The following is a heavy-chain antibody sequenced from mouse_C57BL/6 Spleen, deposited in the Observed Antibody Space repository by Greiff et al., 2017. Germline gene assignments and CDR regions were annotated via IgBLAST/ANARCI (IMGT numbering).Heavy chain of an antibody. CDR3: ASDLPSNDGAWFAY. Sequence: VQLQQPGAELVKPGASVKLSCKASGYTFTSYWMQWVKQRPGQGLEWIGEIDPSDSYTNYNQKFKGKATLTVDTSSSTAYMQLSSLTSEDSAVYYCASDLPSNDGAWFAYWGQGTLVTVSA. D-gene: IGHD2-1*01. CDR2: IDPSDSYT. CDR1: GYTFTSYW. J-gene: IGHJ3*01. V-gene: IGHV1-50*01.